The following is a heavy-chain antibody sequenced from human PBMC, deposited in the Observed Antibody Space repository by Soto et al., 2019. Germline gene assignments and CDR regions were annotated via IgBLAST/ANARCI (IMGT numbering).Heavy chain of an antibody. CDR1: GYTFTGYY. V-gene: IGHV1-2*04. D-gene: IGHD6-19*01. CDR2: INPNSGGT. J-gene: IGHJ4*02. Sequence: ASVKVSCKASGYTFTGYYMHWVRQAPGQGLEWMGWINPNSGGTNYAQKFQGWVTMTRDTSMSTAYMELSSLRSDDTAVYYGATSNSSGWYQYWGQGTLVTVSS. CDR3: ATSNSSGWYQY.